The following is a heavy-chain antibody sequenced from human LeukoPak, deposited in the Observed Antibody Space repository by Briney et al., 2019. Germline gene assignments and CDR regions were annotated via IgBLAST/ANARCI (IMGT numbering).Heavy chain of an antibody. V-gene: IGHV1-69*04. CDR3: ARVGDYGVGY. Sequence: PRASVKVSCKASAYTFTSYGISWVRQAPGQGLEWMGRIIPILGIANYAQKFQGRVTITADKSTSTAYMELSSLRSEDTAVYYCARVGDYGVGYWGQGTLVTVSS. J-gene: IGHJ4*02. D-gene: IGHD4-17*01. CDR1: AYTFTSYG. CDR2: IIPILGIA.